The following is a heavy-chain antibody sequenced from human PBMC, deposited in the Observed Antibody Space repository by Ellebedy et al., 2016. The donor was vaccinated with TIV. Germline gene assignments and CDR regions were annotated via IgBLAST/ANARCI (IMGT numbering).Heavy chain of an antibody. Sequence: SETLSLXXSVSGGSVTSSDYYWGWIRQPPGKGLEWIGSIHYAGGTDYNPSLKSRVTISIDTSENQFSLKLGSVTAADTAVYYCARFMVSLDYGDYWGQGTLVTVSS. V-gene: IGHV4-39*01. CDR1: GGSVTSSDYY. CDR3: ARFMVSLDYGDY. J-gene: IGHJ4*02. CDR2: IHYAGGT. D-gene: IGHD1-14*01.